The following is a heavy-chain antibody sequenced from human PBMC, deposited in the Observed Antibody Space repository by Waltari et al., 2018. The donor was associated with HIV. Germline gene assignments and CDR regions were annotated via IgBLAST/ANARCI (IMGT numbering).Heavy chain of an antibody. Sequence: EVQLVESGGGLVQPGRSLRLSCAASGFTFDDYAMHWVRQAPGKGLEWVSGISWNSGSIGYADSVKGRFTISRDNAKNSLYLQMNSLRAEDTALYYCAKDLAAAGYYYYYGMDVWGQGTTVTVSS. CDR2: ISWNSGSI. V-gene: IGHV3-9*01. D-gene: IGHD6-13*01. CDR1: GFTFDDYA. CDR3: AKDLAAAGYYYYYGMDV. J-gene: IGHJ6*02.